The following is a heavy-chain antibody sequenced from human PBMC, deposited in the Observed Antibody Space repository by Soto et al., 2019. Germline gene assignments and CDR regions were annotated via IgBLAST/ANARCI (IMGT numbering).Heavy chain of an antibody. CDR1: GGSISSGDYY. Sequence: QVQLQESGPGLVKPSQTLSLTCTVSGGSISSGDYYWSWIRQPPGKVLEWIGYIYYSGSTYYNPSLKSRVTISVDTSKNQFSLKLSSVTAADTAVYYCARSRLRFLEWLIGNAFDIWGQGTMVTVSS. J-gene: IGHJ3*02. CDR3: ARSRLRFLEWLIGNAFDI. V-gene: IGHV4-30-4*01. D-gene: IGHD3-3*01. CDR2: IYYSGST.